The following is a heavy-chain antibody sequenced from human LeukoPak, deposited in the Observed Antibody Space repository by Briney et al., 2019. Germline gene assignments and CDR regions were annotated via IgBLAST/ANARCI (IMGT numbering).Heavy chain of an antibody. V-gene: IGHV3-23*01. CDR3: ARDQVSIAGTGIDY. CDR1: GFTFSSYA. Sequence: GGSLRLSCAASGFTFSSYAMSWVRQAPGKGLEWVSAISGSGGSTYYADSVKGRFTISRDNSKNSLFLQMNSLRAEDTAMYYCARDQVSIAGTGIDYWGQGTLVTVSS. D-gene: IGHD6-13*01. J-gene: IGHJ4*02. CDR2: ISGSGGST.